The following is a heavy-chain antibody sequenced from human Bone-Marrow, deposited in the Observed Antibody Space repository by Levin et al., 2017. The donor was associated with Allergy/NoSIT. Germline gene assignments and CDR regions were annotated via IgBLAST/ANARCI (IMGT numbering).Heavy chain of an antibody. V-gene: IGHV3-30-3*01. CDR3: AREGDMTTAYYYYGMDV. D-gene: IGHD4-17*01. Sequence: GGSLRLSCAASGFTFSSYAMHWVRQAPGKGLEWVAVISYDGSNKYYADSVKGRFTISRDNSKNTLYLQMNSLRAEDTAVYYCAREGDMTTAYYYYGMDVWGQGTTVTVSS. J-gene: IGHJ6*02. CDR2: ISYDGSNK. CDR1: GFTFSSYA.